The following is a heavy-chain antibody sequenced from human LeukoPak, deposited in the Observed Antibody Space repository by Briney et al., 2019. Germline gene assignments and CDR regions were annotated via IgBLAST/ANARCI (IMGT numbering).Heavy chain of an antibody. J-gene: IGHJ6*02. D-gene: IGHD2-21*02. V-gene: IGHV3-74*01. CDR1: GFTFSSYW. CDR3: ARERVVVTAIEDCYYGMDV. CDR2: INSDGSST. Sequence: GGSLRLSCAASGFTFSSYWMHWVRQAPGKGLVWVSRINSDGSSTSYADSVKGRFTISRDNAENTLYLQMNSLRAEDTAVYYCARERVVVTAIEDCYYGMDVWGQGTTVTVSS.